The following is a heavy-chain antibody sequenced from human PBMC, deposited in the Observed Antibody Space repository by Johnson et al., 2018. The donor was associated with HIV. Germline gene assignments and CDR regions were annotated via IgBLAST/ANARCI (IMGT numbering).Heavy chain of an antibody. D-gene: IGHD5-24*01. Sequence: QVQLVESGGGVVQPGGSLRLSCAASGFTFSSYGMHWVRQAPGKGLEWVAFIQYDGSNKFYVDSVKGRFTISRDNAKNSLYLQMNSLRAEDTAVYYCAREMRWPSKAAFDIWGQGTMVTVSS. J-gene: IGHJ3*02. V-gene: IGHV3-30*02. CDR2: IQYDGSNK. CDR1: GFTFSSYG. CDR3: AREMRWPSKAAFDI.